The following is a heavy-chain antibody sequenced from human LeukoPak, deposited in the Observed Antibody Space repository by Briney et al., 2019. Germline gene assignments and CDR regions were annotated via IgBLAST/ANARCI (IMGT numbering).Heavy chain of an antibody. CDR3: AKDQKPDSGYDIDY. J-gene: IGHJ4*02. D-gene: IGHD5-12*01. CDR2: IFGSGDST. CDR1: GFTISTYG. Sequence: GGSLRLSCAASGFTISTYGMNWVRQDPREGLEWVSVIFGSGDSTYYADSVKGRFTISRDKSKNTLYLQMHSLRAEDTAVYYCAKDQKPDSGYDIDYWGQGTLVTVSS. V-gene: IGHV3-23*01.